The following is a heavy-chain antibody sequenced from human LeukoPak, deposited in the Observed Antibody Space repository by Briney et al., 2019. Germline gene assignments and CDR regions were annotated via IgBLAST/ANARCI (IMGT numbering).Heavy chain of an antibody. J-gene: IGHJ6*03. CDR1: GFTFSRYS. CDR3: ARIAAAGNYYYYYYMDV. Sequence: PGGSLRLSCAVVGFTFSRYSMSWVRQAPGKGLGWVSAISPDSNYIYYADSVEGRFTISRDNAKNTLYLQMNSLRAEDTAMYYCARIAAAGNYYYYYYMDVWGKGTTVTVSS. V-gene: IGHV3-21*01. CDR2: ISPDSNYI. D-gene: IGHD6-13*01.